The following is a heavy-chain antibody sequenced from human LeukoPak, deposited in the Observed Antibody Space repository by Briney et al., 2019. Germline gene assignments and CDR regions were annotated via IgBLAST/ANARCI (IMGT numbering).Heavy chain of an antibody. D-gene: IGHD3-22*01. CDR2: ISGSGGST. Sequence: GGSLRLSCAASGFTFSSYGMSWVRQAPGKGLEWVSAISGSGGSTYYADSVKGRFTISRDNSKNTLYLQMNSLRAEDTAVYYCAKLRRNYYDSSGYYDYWGQGTLVTVSS. J-gene: IGHJ4*02. CDR3: AKLRRNYYDSSGYYDY. CDR1: GFTFSSYG. V-gene: IGHV3-23*01.